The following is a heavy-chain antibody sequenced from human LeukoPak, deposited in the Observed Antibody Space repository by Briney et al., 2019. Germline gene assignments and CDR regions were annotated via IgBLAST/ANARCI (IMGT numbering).Heavy chain of an antibody. CDR3: ARETLGVTAFDI. V-gene: IGHV1-69*13. Sequence: SVKVSCKASGGTFSSYAISWVRQAPGQGLEWMGGIIPIFGTANYAQKFQGRVTITADESTSTAYMELSSLRSEDTAVYYCARETLGVTAFDIWGQGTMVTVSS. J-gene: IGHJ3*02. CDR2: IIPIFGTA. D-gene: IGHD2-21*02. CDR1: GGTFSSYA.